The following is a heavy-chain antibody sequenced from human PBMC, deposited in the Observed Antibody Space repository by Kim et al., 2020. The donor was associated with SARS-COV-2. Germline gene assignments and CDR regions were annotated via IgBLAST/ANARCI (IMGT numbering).Heavy chain of an antibody. CDR2: INTNTGNP. CDR1: GYTFTSYA. CDR3: ARGLTVDFWSGYTNWFDP. Sequence: ASVKVSCKASGYTFTSYAMNWVRQAPGQGLEWMGWINTNTGNPTYAQGFTGRFVFSLDTSVSTAYLQISSLKAEDTAVYYCARGLTVDFWSGYTNWFDPWGQGTLVTVSS. J-gene: IGHJ5*02. V-gene: IGHV7-4-1*02. D-gene: IGHD3-3*01.